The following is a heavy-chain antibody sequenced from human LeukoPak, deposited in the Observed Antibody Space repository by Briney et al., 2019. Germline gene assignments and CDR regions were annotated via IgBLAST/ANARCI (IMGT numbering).Heavy chain of an antibody. J-gene: IGHJ3*02. D-gene: IGHD1-26*01. V-gene: IGHV4-39*07. CDR2: IYYSGST. Sequence: PSGTLSLTCTVSGGSISSSSFYWGWIRQPPGKGLEWIGTIYYSGSTFYNPSLKSRVTVSVDTSKNQFSLKLSSLTAADTAVYYCARALYSGSYLHNPGGSLFAFDIWGQGTMVTVSS. CDR3: ARALYSGSYLHNPGGSLFAFDI. CDR1: GGSISSSSFY.